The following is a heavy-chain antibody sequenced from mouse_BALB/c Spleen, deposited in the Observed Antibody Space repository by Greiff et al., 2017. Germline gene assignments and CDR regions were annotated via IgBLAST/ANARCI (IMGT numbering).Heavy chain of an antibody. D-gene: IGHD2-10*01. CDR3: ARTYYGNYGGDFDY. Sequence: VQLQQSGAELVRPGTSVKISCKASGYTFTNYWLGWVRQRPGHGLEWIGDIYPGGGYTNYNEKFKGKATLTADTSSSTAYMQLSSLTSEDSAVYFCARTYYGNYGGDFDYWGQGTTLTVSS. J-gene: IGHJ2*01. CDR2: IYPGGGYT. V-gene: IGHV1-63*02. CDR1: GYTFTNYW.